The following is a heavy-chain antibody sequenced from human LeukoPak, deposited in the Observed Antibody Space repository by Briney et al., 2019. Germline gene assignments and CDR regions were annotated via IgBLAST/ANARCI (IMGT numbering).Heavy chain of an antibody. CDR2: INHSGST. CDR3: ARGRVTYYYDSSGYYYGV. CDR1: GGSFSDYY. J-gene: IGHJ4*02. D-gene: IGHD3-22*01. Sequence: SETLSLTCAVYGGSFSDYYWSWIHQPPGKGLEWIGEINHSGSTNYNPSLKSRVTISVDTSKNQFPLKLSSVTAADTAVYYCARGRVTYYYDSSGYYYGVWGQGTLVTVSS. V-gene: IGHV4-34*01.